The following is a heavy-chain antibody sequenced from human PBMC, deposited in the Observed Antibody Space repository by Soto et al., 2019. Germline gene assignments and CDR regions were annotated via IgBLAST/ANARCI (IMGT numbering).Heavy chain of an antibody. CDR2: ISSSSSTI. V-gene: IGHV3-48*02. D-gene: IGHD2-2*01. CDR1: GFTFSSYS. Sequence: GGSLRLSCAASGFTFSSYSMNWVRQAPGKGLEWVSYISSSSSTIYYADSVKGRFTISRDNAKNSLYLQMNSLRDEDTAVYYGARGGVGYCSSTSCYAGMGYYYYGMDVWGQGTTVTVSS. J-gene: IGHJ6*02. CDR3: ARGGVGYCSSTSCYAGMGYYYYGMDV.